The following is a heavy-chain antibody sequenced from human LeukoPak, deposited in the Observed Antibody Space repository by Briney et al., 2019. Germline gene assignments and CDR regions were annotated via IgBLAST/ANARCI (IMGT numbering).Heavy chain of an antibody. J-gene: IGHJ3*01. V-gene: IGHV5-51*01. CDR1: GYRFNAYW. CDR2: IYPDDSDT. Sequence: GESLKISCKGSGYRFNAYWIAWVRQMPGKGLEWMGIIYPDDSDTRYSPSFQGQFTISADKSVRPAYLQWSSLKASDTAMYYCARPNITSYYDSRGYDAFDVWGQGTMVTVSS. CDR3: ARPNITSYYDSRGYDAFDV. D-gene: IGHD3-22*01.